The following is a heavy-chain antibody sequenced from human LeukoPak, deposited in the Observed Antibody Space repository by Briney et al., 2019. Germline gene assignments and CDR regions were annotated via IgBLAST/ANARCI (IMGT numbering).Heavy chain of an antibody. CDR2: IRSKANSYAT. J-gene: IGHJ5*02. Sequence: GGSLRLSCAASGFTFSGSAMHWVRQASGKGLEWVGRIRSKANSYATAYAASVKGRFTISRDDSKNTAYLQMNSLKTEDTAVYYCTRHNNVGAAPWGQGTLVTVSS. CDR1: GFTFSGSA. V-gene: IGHV3-73*01. D-gene: IGHD1-26*01. CDR3: TRHNNVGAAP.